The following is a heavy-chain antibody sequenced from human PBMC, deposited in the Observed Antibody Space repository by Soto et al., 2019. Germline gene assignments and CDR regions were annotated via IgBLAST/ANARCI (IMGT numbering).Heavy chain of an antibody. CDR3: VREGRGSFDF. CDR1: GFIFTNYA. J-gene: IGHJ3*01. D-gene: IGHD5-12*01. Sequence: PGWSLRLSCAASGFIFTNYAMNWVRQAPGKGLEWVSVIGGRGNSAYYADSVQGRFTISRDNSKNTLSLQMSRLTADDTAIYYCVREGRGSFDFWGRGTMVTASS. V-gene: IGHV3-23*01. CDR2: IGGRGNSA.